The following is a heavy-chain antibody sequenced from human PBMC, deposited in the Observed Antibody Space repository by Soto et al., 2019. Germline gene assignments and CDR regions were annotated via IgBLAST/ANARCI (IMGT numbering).Heavy chain of an antibody. J-gene: IGHJ5*02. V-gene: IGHV1-3*01. Sequence: QVQLVQSGAEVKKPGASVKVSCKASGYTFTSYAMHWVRQAPGQRLEWMGWINAGNGNTKYSQKFQGRVTITRDTSASTAYMELSSLRSEDTAVYYCAREATRIAVAGTGNNWFDPWGQGTLVTVSS. CDR3: AREATRIAVAGTGNNWFDP. CDR2: INAGNGNT. CDR1: GYTFTSYA. D-gene: IGHD6-19*01.